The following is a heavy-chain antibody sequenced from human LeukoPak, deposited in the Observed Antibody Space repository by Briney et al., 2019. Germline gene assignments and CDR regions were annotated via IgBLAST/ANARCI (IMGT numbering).Heavy chain of an antibody. CDR3: AREGAPIYGDYVVY. CDR1: GGSISSGSYY. V-gene: IGHV4-61*02. D-gene: IGHD4-17*01. J-gene: IGHJ4*02. CDR2: IYTSGST. Sequence: SETLSLTCTVSGGSISSGSYYWSWIRQPAGKGLEWIGRIYTSGSTYYNPSLKSRVTISVDTSKNQFSLKLSSVTAADTAVYYCAREGAPIYGDYVVYWGQGTLVTVSS.